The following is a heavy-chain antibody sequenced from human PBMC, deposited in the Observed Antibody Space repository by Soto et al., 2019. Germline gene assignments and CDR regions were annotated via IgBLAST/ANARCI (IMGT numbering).Heavy chain of an antibody. Sequence: EVQVVESGGGLVKPGGSLRLSCAASRFTFSSYSMNWVRQAPGKGLEWVSSISSSSSYIYYADSVKGRFAISRDNAKNSLYLQMNSLRAEDTAVYYCARDHCSSTSCYSPWGQGTLVTVSS. V-gene: IGHV3-21*01. D-gene: IGHD2-2*01. J-gene: IGHJ4*02. CDR1: RFTFSSYS. CDR2: ISSSSSYI. CDR3: ARDHCSSTSCYSP.